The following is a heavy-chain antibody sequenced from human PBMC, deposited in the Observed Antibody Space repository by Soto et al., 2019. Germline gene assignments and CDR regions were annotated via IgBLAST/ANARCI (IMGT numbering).Heavy chain of an antibody. J-gene: IGHJ6*02. CDR2: INHSGST. V-gene: IGHV4-34*01. CDR3: ASRKQLVFHGMDV. Sequence: PSETLSLTCAVYGGSFSGYYLIWIRQPPGKGLEWIGEINHSGSTNYNPSLKSRVTISVDTSKNQFSLKLSSVTAADTAVYYCASRKQLVFHGMDVCGQGTTVTVSS. D-gene: IGHD6-13*01. CDR1: GGSFSGYY.